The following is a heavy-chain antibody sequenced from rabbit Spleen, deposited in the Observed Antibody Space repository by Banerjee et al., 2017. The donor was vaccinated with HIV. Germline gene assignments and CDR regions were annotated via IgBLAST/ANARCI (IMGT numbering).Heavy chain of an antibody. CDR2: VYAGSSGST. Sequence: QSLEESGGGLVKPGASLTLTCKASGFSFNSGYDMCWVRQAPGKGLEWIACVYAGSSGSTYYASWAKGRFTISKASSTTVTLQMTSLTAADTATYFCARDLVVAIGWNFNLWGPGTLVTVS. J-gene: IGHJ4*01. CDR1: GFSFNSGYD. V-gene: IGHV1S40*01. CDR3: ARDLVVAIGWNFNL. D-gene: IGHD5-1*01.